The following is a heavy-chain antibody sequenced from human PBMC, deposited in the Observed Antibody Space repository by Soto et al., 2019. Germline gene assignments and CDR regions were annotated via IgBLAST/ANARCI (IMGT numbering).Heavy chain of an antibody. CDR1: GCAFRTYG. J-gene: IGHJ5*02. Sequence: SLRLSCAASGCAFRTYGMHWVRQAPGKGLEGVGGVWGDGSKKSYADSVKGRVTLSRDNAKNTLYMQMNSLRAEDTAVYYCASSGYRSGWYGFDPWGQGTPVTVSS. V-gene: IGHV3-33*03. CDR2: VWGDGSKK. D-gene: IGHD6-19*01. CDR3: ASSGYRSGWYGFDP.